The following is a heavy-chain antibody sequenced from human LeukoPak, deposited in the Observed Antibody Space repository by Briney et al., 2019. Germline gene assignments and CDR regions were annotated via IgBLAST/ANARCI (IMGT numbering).Heavy chain of an antibody. V-gene: IGHV3-9*01. Sequence: GGSLRLSCAASGFTFDDYAMHWVRQAPGKGLEWVSGISWNSGSIGYADSVKGRFTISRDNAKNSLYLQMNSLRAEDTALYYCAKDTNDILTGYYNSAFDIWGQGTMVTVSS. CDR2: ISWNSGSI. CDR3: AKDTNDILTGYYNSAFDI. J-gene: IGHJ3*02. CDR1: GFTFDDYA. D-gene: IGHD3-9*01.